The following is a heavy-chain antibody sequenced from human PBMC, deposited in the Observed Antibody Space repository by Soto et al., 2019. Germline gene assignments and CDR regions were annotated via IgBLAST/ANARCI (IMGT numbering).Heavy chain of an antibody. D-gene: IGHD6-6*01. CDR2: MNPNSGNT. V-gene: IGHV1-8*01. J-gene: IGHJ5*02. Sequence: QVQLGQSGAEVKKPGASVKVSCKASGYTFNSYDINWVRQAPGQGLEWMGWMNPNSGNTGYTQKFQGRVTMTRNTSINSAYMELSSLRSEDTAVYYCAREGYSSSSGSHGNWLDPWGQGTLVIVSS. CDR3: AREGYSSSSGSHGNWLDP. CDR1: GYTFNSYD.